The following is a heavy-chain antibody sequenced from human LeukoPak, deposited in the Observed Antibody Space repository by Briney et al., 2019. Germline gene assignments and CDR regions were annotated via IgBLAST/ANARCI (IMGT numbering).Heavy chain of an antibody. Sequence: GASVKVSCKASGGTFSSYAISWVRQAPGQGLEWMGGIIPIFGTANYAQKFQGRVTITTDESTSTAYMELSSLRSDDTAVYYCARDQATVTTWNRGFAYWGQGTLVTVSS. CDR2: IIPIFGTA. CDR3: ARDQATVTTWNRGFAY. J-gene: IGHJ4*02. D-gene: IGHD4-17*01. V-gene: IGHV1-69*05. CDR1: GGTFSSYA.